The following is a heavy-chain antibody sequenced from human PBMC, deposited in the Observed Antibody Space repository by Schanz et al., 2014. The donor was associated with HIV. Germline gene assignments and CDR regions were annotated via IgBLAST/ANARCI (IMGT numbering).Heavy chain of an antibody. Sequence: QVQLVESGGGVVQPGRSLRLSCAVSGFTFSNYAMHWVRQAPGKGLEGVAVISYDGSNKYYADSVKGRFTISRDNSKNTLYLQMNSLRAEDTAVYYCARGGIWEWDQPDFDYWGQGTLVTVSS. CDR1: GFTFSNYA. D-gene: IGHD2-15*01. CDR3: ARGGIWEWDQPDFDY. V-gene: IGHV3-30-3*01. CDR2: ISYDGSNK. J-gene: IGHJ4*02.